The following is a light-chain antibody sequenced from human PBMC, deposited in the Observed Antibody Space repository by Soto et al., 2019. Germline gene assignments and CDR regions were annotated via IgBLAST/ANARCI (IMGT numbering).Light chain of an antibody. Sequence: SQMTQSPSSLSASVGDRVTITCRASQGVSACLLWYQPRKGRAPKLLIYAASNLLSGVPSRFSGSGSGTNFTLTISSLQAEDFATYDCQQSYRTPHTFGQGTKLETK. CDR2: AAS. CDR3: QQSYRTPHT. J-gene: IGKJ2*01. V-gene: IGKV1-39*01. CDR1: QGVSAC.